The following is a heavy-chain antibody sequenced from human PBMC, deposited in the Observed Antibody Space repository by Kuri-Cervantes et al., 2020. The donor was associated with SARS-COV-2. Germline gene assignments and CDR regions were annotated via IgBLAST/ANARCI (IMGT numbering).Heavy chain of an antibody. CDR1: GGSFSGYY. CDR2: INHSGST. Sequence: GSLRLSCAVYGGSFSGYYWSWIRQPPGKGLEWIGEINHSGSTNYNPSLKSRVTIPVDTSKNQFSLKLSSVTAADTAVYYCARDAFDIWGQGTMVTVSS. CDR3: ARDAFDI. J-gene: IGHJ3*02. V-gene: IGHV4-34*01.